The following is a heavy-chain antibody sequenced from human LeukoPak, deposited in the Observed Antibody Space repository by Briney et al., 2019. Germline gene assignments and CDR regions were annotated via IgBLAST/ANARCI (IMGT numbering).Heavy chain of an antibody. D-gene: IGHD3-3*01. CDR1: GGSISSGGYY. CDR3: ARGRSSNYHFWSGYPVVTAHFDY. V-gene: IGHV4-31*03. J-gene: IGHJ4*02. Sequence: PSQTLSLTCTVSGGSISSGGYYWSWIRQPPGKGLEWIGYIYYSGSTYYNPSLKSRVTISVDTSKNQFSLKLSSVTAADTAVYYCARGRSSNYHFWSGYPVVTAHFDYWGQGTLVTVSS. CDR2: IYYSGST.